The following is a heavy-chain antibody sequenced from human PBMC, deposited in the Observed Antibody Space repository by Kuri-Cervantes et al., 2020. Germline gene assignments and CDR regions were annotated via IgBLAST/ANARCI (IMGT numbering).Heavy chain of an antibody. CDR2: IWYDGSNK. V-gene: IGHV3-33*01. J-gene: IGHJ6*02. Sequence: GESLKISCAASGFTFSSYGMHWVRQAPGKGLEWVAVIWYDGSNKYYADSVKGRFTISRDNSKNTLYLQVNSLRAEDTAVYYCASYAGFGESAYYYYYGMDVWGQGTTVTVSS. CDR1: GFTFSSYG. CDR3: ASYAGFGESAYYYYYGMDV. D-gene: IGHD3-10*01.